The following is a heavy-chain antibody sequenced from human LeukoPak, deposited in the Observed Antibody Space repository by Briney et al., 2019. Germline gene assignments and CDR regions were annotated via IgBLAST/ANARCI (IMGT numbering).Heavy chain of an antibody. CDR1: GGSFSAYY. Sequence: SETLSLTCTVYGGSFSAYYWSWIRQPPGKGLEWIGEINHSGSTNYNPSFKSRVTISVDTSKNQFSLKLSSVTAADTAVYYCARGSPPDYCSSTSCYDDYWGQGTLVTVSS. V-gene: IGHV4-34*01. J-gene: IGHJ4*02. CDR2: INHSGST. D-gene: IGHD2-2*01. CDR3: ARGSPPDYCSSTSCYDDY.